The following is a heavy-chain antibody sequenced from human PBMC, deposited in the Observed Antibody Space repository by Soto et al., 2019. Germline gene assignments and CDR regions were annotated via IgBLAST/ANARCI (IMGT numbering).Heavy chain of an antibody. CDR3: AREVYCSGGSCYHNYFDP. Sequence: SETLSLTCSVSGGSISSGDYFWSWIRQPPGKGLEWIGYIYLSGSTYYNPSLKSRVTISVDTSKDQFSLNLSSGTAADTAVYYCAREVYCSGGSCYHNYFDPWGKGTLVTVSS. CDR1: GGSISSGDYF. V-gene: IGHV4-30-4*01. J-gene: IGHJ5*02. D-gene: IGHD2-15*01. CDR2: IYLSGST.